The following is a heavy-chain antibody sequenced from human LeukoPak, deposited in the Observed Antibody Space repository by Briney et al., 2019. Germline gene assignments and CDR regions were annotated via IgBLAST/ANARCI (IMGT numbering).Heavy chain of an antibody. J-gene: IGHJ3*02. D-gene: IGHD4-17*01. CDR3: ARVLSTVTDDAFDI. Sequence: GASVKVSCTASGYTFTSYDINWVRQATGQGLEWMGWMNPNSGNTGYAQKFQGRVTMTRNTSISTAYMELSSLRSEDTAVYYCARVLSTVTDDAFDIWGQGTMVTVSS. CDR2: MNPNSGNT. V-gene: IGHV1-8*01. CDR1: GYTFTSYD.